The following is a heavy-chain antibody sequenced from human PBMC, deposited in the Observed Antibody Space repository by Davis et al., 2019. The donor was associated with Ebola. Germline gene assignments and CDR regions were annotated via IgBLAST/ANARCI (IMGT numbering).Heavy chain of an antibody. J-gene: IGHJ4*02. CDR3: ARDGHGSSWIHFDY. D-gene: IGHD6-13*01. Sequence: GESLKISCAASGFTFSDYYMSWIRQAPGKGLEWVSVIYSSGITNYADSVKGRFTISRDNAKNTVYLQMNSLRAEDTAVYYCARDGHGSSWIHFDYWGQGTLVTVSS. CDR2: IYSSGIT. V-gene: IGHV3-53*01. CDR1: GFTFSDYY.